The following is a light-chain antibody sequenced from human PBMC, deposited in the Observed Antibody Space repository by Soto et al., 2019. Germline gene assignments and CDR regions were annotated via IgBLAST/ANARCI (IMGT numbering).Light chain of an antibody. CDR1: QSVNSK. Sequence: EIVMTLSPPTLSVSPGERVTLSCRASQSVNSKVAWYQQKPGQAPRLLIYGASSRATGVPDRFSGSGSGTEFILTISRLEPEDLAVYYCQQYGGSSWTFGQGTKVDIK. J-gene: IGKJ1*01. V-gene: IGKV3-20*01. CDR3: QQYGGSSWT. CDR2: GAS.